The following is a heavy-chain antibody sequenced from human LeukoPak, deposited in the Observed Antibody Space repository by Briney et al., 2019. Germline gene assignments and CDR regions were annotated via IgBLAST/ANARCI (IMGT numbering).Heavy chain of an antibody. CDR1: GFSFNSDW. J-gene: IGHJ4*02. CDR3: AREGASSSFGY. Sequence: PGGSLRLSCAASGFSFNSDWMDWVRQAPGKGLKWVANIKHDESEKNYLDSVKGRFTISRDNSKNTLYLQMNSLRAEDTAVYYCAREGASSSFGYWGQGTLVTVSS. D-gene: IGHD6-13*01. V-gene: IGHV3-7*03. CDR2: IKHDESEK.